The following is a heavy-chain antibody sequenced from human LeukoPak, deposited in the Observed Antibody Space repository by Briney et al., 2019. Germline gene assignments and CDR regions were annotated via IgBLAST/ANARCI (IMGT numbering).Heavy chain of an antibody. CDR1: GFTFSSYD. CDR2: IGTAGDP. V-gene: IGHV3-13*05. Sequence: GGSLRLSCAASGFTFSSYDMHWVRQATGKGLEWVSAIGTAGDPYYPGSVKGRFTISRENAKNSLYPQMNSLRAGDTAVYYCARHYYDSSGYPDYWGQGTLVTVSS. CDR3: ARHYYDSSGYPDY. J-gene: IGHJ4*02. D-gene: IGHD3-22*01.